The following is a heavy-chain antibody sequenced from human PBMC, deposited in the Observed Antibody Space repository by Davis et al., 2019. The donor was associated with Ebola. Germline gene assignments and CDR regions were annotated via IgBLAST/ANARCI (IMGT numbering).Heavy chain of an antibody. Sequence: MPSETLSLTCAVSGGSISSGCYCWSWIRQPPGNGLEGLGYIYYSGSTYYNPSLKSRVTISVDTSKNQFSLKLSSVTAADTAVYYCARGLVGLDARVFDYWGQGTLVTVSS. CDR3: ARGLVGLDARVFDY. V-gene: IGHV4-30-4*07. D-gene: IGHD1-26*01. CDR2: IYYSGST. J-gene: IGHJ4*02. CDR1: GGSISSGCYC.